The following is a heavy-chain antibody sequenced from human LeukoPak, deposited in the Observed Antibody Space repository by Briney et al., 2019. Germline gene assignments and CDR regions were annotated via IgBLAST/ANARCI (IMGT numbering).Heavy chain of an antibody. CDR2: ISYDGSNK. CDR3: ARDSGGSGSYYGTFDS. D-gene: IGHD3-10*01. Sequence: PGGSLRLSCAASGFTFSSYAMHWVRQAPGKGLEWVAVISYDGSNKYYADSVKGRFTISRDNSKNTLDLQMNSLRAEDTAVYYCARDSGGSGSYYGTFDSWGQGTVVTVSS. J-gene: IGHJ4*02. CDR1: GFTFSSYA. V-gene: IGHV3-30*04.